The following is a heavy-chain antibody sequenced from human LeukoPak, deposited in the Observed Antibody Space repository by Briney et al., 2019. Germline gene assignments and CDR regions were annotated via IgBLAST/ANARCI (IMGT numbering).Heavy chain of an antibody. Sequence: PSETLSLTCTVSGGSISSYYWSWIRQPPGKGLEWIGYIYYSGSTNYNPSLKSRVTISVDTSKNQFSLKLSSVTAADTAVYYCARTTDYYDSNYFDYWGQGTLVTVSS. J-gene: IGHJ4*02. D-gene: IGHD3-22*01. CDR3: ARTTDYYDSNYFDY. CDR2: IYYSGST. V-gene: IGHV4-59*01. CDR1: GGSISSYY.